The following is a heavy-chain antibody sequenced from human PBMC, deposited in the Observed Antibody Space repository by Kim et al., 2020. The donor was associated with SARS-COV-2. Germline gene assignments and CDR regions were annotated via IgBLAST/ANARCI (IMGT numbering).Heavy chain of an antibody. V-gene: IGHV3-66*02. CDR1: GFSVSNKY. CDR3: TRGVFDGYWN. Sequence: GGSLRLSCAASGFSVSNKYMNWVRQAPGKGLEWVAAICIDGSTYYAASLMGRFTISRDNAKNTSYLQMNSLRAEDTAVYYCTRGVFDGYWNWGEGTPVTVSS. D-gene: IGHD1-1*01. CDR2: ICIDGST. J-gene: IGHJ4*02.